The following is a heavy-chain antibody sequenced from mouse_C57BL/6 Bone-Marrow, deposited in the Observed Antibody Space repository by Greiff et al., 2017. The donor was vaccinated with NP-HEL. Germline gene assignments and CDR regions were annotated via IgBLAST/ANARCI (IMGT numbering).Heavy chain of an antibody. CDR1: GFTFSNYW. Sequence: EVKVEESGGGLVQPGGSMKLSCVASGFTFSNYWMNWVRQSPEKGLEWVAQIRLKSDNYATHYAESVKGRFTISRDDSKSSVYLQMHNLRAEDTGIYYCTPRITAVVATDWGQGTTLTVSS. CDR2: IRLKSDNYAT. CDR3: TPRITAVVATD. J-gene: IGHJ2*01. D-gene: IGHD1-1*01. V-gene: IGHV6-3*01.